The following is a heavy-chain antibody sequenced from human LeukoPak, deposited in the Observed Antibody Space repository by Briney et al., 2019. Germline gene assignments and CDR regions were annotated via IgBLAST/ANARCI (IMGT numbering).Heavy chain of an antibody. V-gene: IGHV4-30-4*08. D-gene: IGHD6-19*01. CDR3: ARSYSSGWGFYFEY. J-gene: IGHJ4*02. Sequence: SQTLSLTCTVSGGSIRSGDHYWSWIRQSPGKGLEWMGYIYYSGNTYYNPSLKSRLTISIDTSRNQFSLKVTSVTAADTAVYYCARSYSSGWGFYFEYWGQGTLVTDSS. CDR2: IYYSGNT. CDR1: GGSIRSGDHY.